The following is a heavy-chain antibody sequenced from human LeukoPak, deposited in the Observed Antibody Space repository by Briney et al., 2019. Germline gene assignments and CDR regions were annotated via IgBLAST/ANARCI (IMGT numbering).Heavy chain of an antibody. CDR1: GGSISSGGYY. CDR2: INHSGST. J-gene: IGHJ3*02. Sequence: KPSETLSLTCTVSGGSISSGGYYWSWIRQPPGKGLEWIGEINHSGSTNYNPSLKSRVTISVDTSKNQFSLKLSSVTAADTAVYYCARGLRTYDGLTGTTRAFDIWGQGTMVTVSS. CDR3: ARGLRTYDGLTGTTRAFDI. D-gene: IGHD1-7*01. V-gene: IGHV4-39*07.